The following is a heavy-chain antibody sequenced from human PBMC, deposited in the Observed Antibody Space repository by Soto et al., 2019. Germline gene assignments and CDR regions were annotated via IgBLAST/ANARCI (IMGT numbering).Heavy chain of an antibody. J-gene: IGHJ6*02. V-gene: IGHV3-30*18. D-gene: IGHD7-27*01. CDR1: GFTFSSYG. CDR3: AKDLLGPGRAYGMDV. Sequence: QVQLVESGGGVVQPGRSLRLSCAASGFTFSSYGMHWVRQAPGKGLEWVAVTSYDGSNKYYADSVKGRFTISRDNSKTTLYLQMNSLRAEDTAVYYGAKDLLGPGRAYGMDVWGQGTTVTVSS. CDR2: TSYDGSNK.